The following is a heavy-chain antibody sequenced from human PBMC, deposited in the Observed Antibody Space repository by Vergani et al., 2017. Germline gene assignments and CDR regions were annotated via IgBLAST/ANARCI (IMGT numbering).Heavy chain of an antibody. CDR1: CGSISSSSYY. CDR2: IYYSGST. V-gene: IGHV4-39*01. CDR3: ARLGSSWPLPYY. J-gene: IGHJ4*02. Sequence: QLQLQESGPGLVKPSETLSLTCTVSCGSISSSSYYWGWIRPPPGKGLEWIGSIYYSGSTYYNPSLKSRVTISVDTSKNQFSLKLSSVTAADTAVYYCARLGSSWPLPYYWGQGTLVTVSS. D-gene: IGHD6-13*01.